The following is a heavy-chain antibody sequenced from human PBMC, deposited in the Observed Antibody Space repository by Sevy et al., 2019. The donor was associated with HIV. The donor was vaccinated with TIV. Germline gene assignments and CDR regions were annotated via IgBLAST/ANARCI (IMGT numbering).Heavy chain of an antibody. CDR2: IYYSGST. J-gene: IGHJ4*02. V-gene: IGHV4-39*01. D-gene: IGHD2-2*01. Sequence: LPGTLSLTCTVSGGSISSSSYYWGWIRQPPGKGLEWIGSIYYSGSTYYNPSLKSRVTISVDTSKNQFSLKLSSVTAADTAVYYCRAYQGNWGQGTLVTVSS. CDR1: GGSISSSSYY. CDR3: RAYQGN.